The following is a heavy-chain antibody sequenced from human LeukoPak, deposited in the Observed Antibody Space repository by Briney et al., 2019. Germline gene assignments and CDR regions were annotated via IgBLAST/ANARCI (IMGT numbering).Heavy chain of an antibody. Sequence: GGSLRLSCAASEFTFSTYDMNWVRQAPGKGLEWLSWLSSSSADSYYAVSVKGRFTISRDNAKNSLYLQMNSLSDEDTAIYYCARVGQYYDVVTGDYVHSTIDYWGQGTLVSVSS. CDR1: EFTFSTYD. V-gene: IGHV3-48*02. CDR2: LSSSSADS. J-gene: IGHJ4*02. D-gene: IGHD3-9*01. CDR3: ARVGQYYDVVTGDYVHSTIDY.